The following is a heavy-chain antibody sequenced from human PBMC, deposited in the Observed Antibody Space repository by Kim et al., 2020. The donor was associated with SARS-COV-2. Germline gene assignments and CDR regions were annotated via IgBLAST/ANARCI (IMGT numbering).Heavy chain of an antibody. Sequence: GESLKISCNGSGSSFTSYWIGWVRQMPGKGLEWMGIIYPGDSDTRYSPSFQGQVTISADKSISTAYLQWSSLKASDTAMYYCARVGGYESPLLDYYYGMDVWGQGTTVTVSS. V-gene: IGHV5-51*01. CDR2: IYPGDSDT. D-gene: IGHD5-12*01. J-gene: IGHJ6*02. CDR3: ARVGGYESPLLDYYYGMDV. CDR1: GSSFTSYW.